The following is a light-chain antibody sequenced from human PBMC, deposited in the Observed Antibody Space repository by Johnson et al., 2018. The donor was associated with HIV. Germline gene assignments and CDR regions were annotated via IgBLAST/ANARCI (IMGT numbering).Light chain of an antibody. CDR1: SSNIGNNY. CDR3: GTWDTSLSAPYV. V-gene: IGLV1-51*01. CDR2: DNN. Sequence: QSILTQPPSVSAAPGQKVTISCSGSSSNIGNNYVSWYQQLPGTAPKLLISDNNKRPSGIPYRFSGSKSGTSATLVISGLHTGDEADYYCGTWDTSLSAPYVFGTGTKVTVL. J-gene: IGLJ1*01.